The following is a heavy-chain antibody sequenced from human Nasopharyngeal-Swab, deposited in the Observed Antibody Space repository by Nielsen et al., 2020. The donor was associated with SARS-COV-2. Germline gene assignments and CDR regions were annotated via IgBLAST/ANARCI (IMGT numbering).Heavy chain of an antibody. CDR1: GFTVSRKY. CDR2: IYSGGTT. CDR3: ARALEYSSSSWDY. Sequence: GGSLRLSCAASGFTVSRKYMSWVRQAPGKGLEWVSVIYSGGTTYYADSVKGRFTISRDNSKNTLYLQMNSLRAEDTAVYYCARALEYSSSSWDYWGQGTLVTVSS. D-gene: IGHD6-6*01. J-gene: IGHJ4*02. V-gene: IGHV3-53*01.